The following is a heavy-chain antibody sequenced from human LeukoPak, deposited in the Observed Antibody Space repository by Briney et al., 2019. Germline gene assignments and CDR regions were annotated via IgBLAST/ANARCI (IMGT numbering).Heavy chain of an antibody. V-gene: IGHV4-4*07. J-gene: IGHJ4*02. CDR3: ARAAEGELLRNY. Sequence: SETLSLTCTVSGGSMSGFYWSWIRLPAGKGLEWIGRIYTSGSTDYTPSLKSRVTMSVDTSKNQFSLKLNSVTAADTAVYYCARAAEGELLRNYWGQGTLVTVSS. CDR2: IYTSGST. D-gene: IGHD1-26*01. CDR1: GGSMSGFY.